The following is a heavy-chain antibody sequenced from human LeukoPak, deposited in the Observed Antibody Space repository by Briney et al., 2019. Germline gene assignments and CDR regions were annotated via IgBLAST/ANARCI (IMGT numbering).Heavy chain of an antibody. V-gene: IGHV1-46*01. D-gene: IGHD2-2*02. Sequence: ASVKVSCKASGYTFTSYYMHWVRLAPGQGLEWMGIINPSGGSTSYAQKFQGRVTMTRDTSTSTVYMELSSLRSEDTAVYYCARDRLDIVVVPAAIGNYYYGMDVWGQGTTVTVSS. J-gene: IGHJ6*02. CDR1: GYTFTSYY. CDR3: ARDRLDIVVVPAAIGNYYYGMDV. CDR2: INPSGGST.